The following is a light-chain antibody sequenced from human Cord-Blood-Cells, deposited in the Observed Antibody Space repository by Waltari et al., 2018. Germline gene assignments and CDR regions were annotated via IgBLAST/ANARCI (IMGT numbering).Light chain of an antibody. CDR3: SSYTSSSTPNWV. Sequence: QSALTQPASVSGSPGQSITISCTGTSSDVGGYNYVSWYQQHPSKAPKLIIYEVSNRPSGVSNRFSGSKSGNTASLTISGLQAEDEADYYCSSYTSSSTPNWVFGGGTKLTVL. CDR1: SSDVGGYNY. CDR2: EVS. J-gene: IGLJ3*02. V-gene: IGLV2-14*01.